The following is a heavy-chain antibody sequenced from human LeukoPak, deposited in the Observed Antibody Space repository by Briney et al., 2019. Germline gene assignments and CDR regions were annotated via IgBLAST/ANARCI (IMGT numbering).Heavy chain of an antibody. CDR1: GFIFSDYG. D-gene: IGHD3-16*01. Sequence: GGSLRLSCAASGFIFSDYGMTWVRQAPGKGLEWVSGISATGGLTYYADSVKGRFTLSRDDSKNTLYLQMKSLRAEDTAVYYCARHGAAYAFDIWGQGTMVTVSS. J-gene: IGHJ3*02. CDR2: ISATGGLT. V-gene: IGHV3-23*01. CDR3: ARHGAAYAFDI.